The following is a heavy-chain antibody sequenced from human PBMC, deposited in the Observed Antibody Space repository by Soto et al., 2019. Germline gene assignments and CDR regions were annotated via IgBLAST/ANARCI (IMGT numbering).Heavy chain of an antibody. CDR2: INAGNGNT. Sequence: QVQLVQSGAEEKKPGASVKVSCKASGYTFTGYAMHWVRQAPGQRLEWMGWINAGNGNTKYSQKFKCRVNITRDTSASTAYMELSSLRSEDTAVYYCARAVAVPADFDYWGQGTLVTVSS. D-gene: IGHD6-19*01. J-gene: IGHJ4*02. CDR1: GYTFTGYA. V-gene: IGHV1-3*05. CDR3: ARAVAVPADFDY.